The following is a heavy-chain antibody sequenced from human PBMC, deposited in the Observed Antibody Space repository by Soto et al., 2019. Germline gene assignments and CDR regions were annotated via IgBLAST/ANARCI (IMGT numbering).Heavy chain of an antibody. D-gene: IGHD6-13*01. CDR1: GGTFSSYA. CDR2: IIPIFGTA. Sequence: QVQLVQSGAEVKKPGSSVKVSCKASGGTFSSYAISWVRQAPGQGLAWMGGIIPIFGTANYAQKFQGRVTITADKSTSTAYMGLSSLRSEDTAVYYCARVGRGVAAAGSYYYGMDVWGQGTTVTVSS. CDR3: ARVGRGVAAAGSYYYGMDV. J-gene: IGHJ6*02. V-gene: IGHV1-69*06.